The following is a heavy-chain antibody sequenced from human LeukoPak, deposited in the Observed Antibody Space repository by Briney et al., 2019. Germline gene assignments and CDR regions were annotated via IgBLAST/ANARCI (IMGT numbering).Heavy chain of an antibody. Sequence: GGSLRLSCAASGFTVSSNYMSWVRQAPGKGLEWVSVIYSGGSTYYADSVKGRFTISRDNSKNTLYLQMNSLRAEDTAVYYCAVWPSRYYYYMDVWGKGTTVTISS. CDR3: AVWPSRYYYYMDV. J-gene: IGHJ6*03. CDR2: IYSGGST. D-gene: IGHD3-16*01. V-gene: IGHV3-53*01. CDR1: GFTVSSNY.